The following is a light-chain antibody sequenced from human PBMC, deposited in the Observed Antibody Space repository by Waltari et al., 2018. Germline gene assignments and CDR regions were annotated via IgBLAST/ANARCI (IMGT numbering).Light chain of an antibody. CDR1: SSAVCVYNY. CDR3: CSFTSSSTWV. CDR2: DVN. Sequence: QSALTQPASVSGSPGQSITISCTGTSSAVCVYNYVSWYQQHPGKAPQLMIYDVNSRPSGVSNRFSGSKSGNTASLTISGLQAEDEADYYCCSFTSSSTWVFGGGTKVTVL. V-gene: IGLV2-14*03. J-gene: IGLJ3*02.